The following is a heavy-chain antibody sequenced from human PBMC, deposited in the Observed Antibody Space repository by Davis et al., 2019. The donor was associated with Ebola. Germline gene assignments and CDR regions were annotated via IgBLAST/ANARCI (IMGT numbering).Heavy chain of an antibody. CDR3: AKVRVWYYDSSGPPDY. D-gene: IGHD3-22*01. Sequence: PGGSLRLSCAASGFPFSSNWMHWVCQAPGKELVRVSRINIDGSSTSYADSVKGRLTISRDNSKNKLYLQMNSLRAEDTAVYYRAKVRVWYYDSSGPPDYWGQGTLVTVSS. J-gene: IGHJ4*02. CDR2: INIDGSST. CDR1: GFPFSSNW. V-gene: IGHV3-74*01.